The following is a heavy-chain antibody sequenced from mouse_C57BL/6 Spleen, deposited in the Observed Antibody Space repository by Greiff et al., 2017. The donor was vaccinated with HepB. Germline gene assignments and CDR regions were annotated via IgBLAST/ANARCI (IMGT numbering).Heavy chain of an antibody. D-gene: IGHD1-1*01. CDR1: GFSLTSYG. V-gene: IGHV2-2*01. CDR2: IWSGGST. Sequence: QVQLQQSGPGLVQPSQRLSITCTVSGFSLTSYGVHWVRQSPGKGLEWLGVIWSGGSTDYNAAFISRLSISKDNSKSQVFFKMNSLQADDTAIYYCASLPYGSSYVLYAMDYWGQGTSVTVSS. CDR3: ASLPYGSSYVLYAMDY. J-gene: IGHJ4*01.